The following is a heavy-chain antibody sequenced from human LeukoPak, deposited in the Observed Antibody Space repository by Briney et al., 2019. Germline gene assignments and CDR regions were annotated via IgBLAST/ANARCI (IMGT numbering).Heavy chain of an antibody. CDR2: VNTYGTNT. J-gene: IGHJ3*01. CDR3: AREFSPEDAFDL. Sequence: PGGSLRLYCTASGFTLTNNWMHWVRQVPGKGLEWVSRVNTYGTNTNYADSVRGRFTISRDNAKNTLYLQMDSLRAEDSAIYYCAREFSPEDAFDLWGQGTRVTVSS. V-gene: IGHV3-74*01. CDR1: GFTLTNNW.